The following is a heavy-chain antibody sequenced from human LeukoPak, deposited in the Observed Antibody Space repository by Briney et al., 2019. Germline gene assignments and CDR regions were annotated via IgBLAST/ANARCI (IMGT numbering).Heavy chain of an antibody. Sequence: KPSETLSLTCTVSGGSISSSSYYWGWIRQPPGKGLEWIGSIYYSGSTYYNPSLKSRVTISVDTSKNQFSLKLSSVTAADTAVYYCASLWNDDPSDAFDIWGQGTKVTVSS. CDR3: ASLWNDDPSDAFDI. CDR2: IYYSGST. D-gene: IGHD1-1*01. CDR1: GGSISSSSYY. J-gene: IGHJ3*02. V-gene: IGHV4-39*01.